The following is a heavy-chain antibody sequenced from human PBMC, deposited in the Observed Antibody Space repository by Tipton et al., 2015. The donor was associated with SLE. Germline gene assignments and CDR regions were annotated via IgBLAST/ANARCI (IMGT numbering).Heavy chain of an antibody. CDR1: GFTVSSYY. V-gene: IGHV3-11*01. CDR3: ARTDTAKAFTTYFYFDY. CDR2: IYNGAGAI. J-gene: IGHJ4*02. Sequence: SLRLSCTASGFTVSSYYINWVRQVPGKGLEWVSVIYNGAGAIYYADSVKGRFTISRDNAQNSLYLQVNSLRAEDTAIYYCARTDTAKAFTTYFYFDYWGQGTLVTVSS. D-gene: IGHD5-18*01.